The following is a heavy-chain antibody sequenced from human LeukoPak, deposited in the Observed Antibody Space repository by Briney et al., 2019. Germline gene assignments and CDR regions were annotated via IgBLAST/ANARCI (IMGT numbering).Heavy chain of an antibody. J-gene: IGHJ3*02. CDR1: GFTFTSYG. V-gene: IGHV1-2*02. CDR2: INPNSGGT. CDR3: ARRYDKNAFDI. Sequence: ASVKVSCKASGFTFTSYGISWVRQAPGQGLEWMGWINPNSGGTNYAQKFQGRVTMTRDTSISTAYMELSSLRSEDTAVYYCARRYDKNAFDIWGQGTMVTVSS. D-gene: IGHD3-10*01.